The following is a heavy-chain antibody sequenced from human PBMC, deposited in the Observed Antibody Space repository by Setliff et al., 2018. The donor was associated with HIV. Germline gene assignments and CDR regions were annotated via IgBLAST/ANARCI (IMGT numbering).Heavy chain of an antibody. D-gene: IGHD3-9*01. CDR3: ARSAYDIVTGEWYFDY. Sequence: PSETLSLTCAVSGGSISSNKWWSWVRQPPGKGLEWIGEIYQSGHTNYSPPLESRVTISVDESKNQFSLKLSSVTAADTAVYYCARSAYDIVTGEWYFDYWGQGTLVTVSS. J-gene: IGHJ4*02. V-gene: IGHV4-4*02. CDR1: GGSISSNKW. CDR2: IYQSGHT.